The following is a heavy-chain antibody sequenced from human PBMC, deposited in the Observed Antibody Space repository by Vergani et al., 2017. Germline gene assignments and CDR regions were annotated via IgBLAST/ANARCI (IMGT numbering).Heavy chain of an antibody. CDR1: GYTLTELS. CDR2: FDPEDGET. D-gene: IGHD3-10*01. Sequence: QVQLVQSGAEVKKPGASVKVSCKVSGYTLTELSMHWVRQAPGKGLEWMGGFDPEDGETIYAQKFQGRVTMTTDTSTSTAYMELRSLRSDDTAVYYCARDRTFGGAFDIWGQGTMVTVSS. J-gene: IGHJ3*02. CDR3: ARDRTFGGAFDI. V-gene: IGHV1-24*01.